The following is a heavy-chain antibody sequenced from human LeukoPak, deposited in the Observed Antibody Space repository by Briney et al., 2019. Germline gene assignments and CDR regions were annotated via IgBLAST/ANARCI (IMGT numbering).Heavy chain of an antibody. CDR3: ARAETAMAPFDY. CDR2: IYYSGST. D-gene: IGHD5-18*01. V-gene: IGHV4-59*01. Sequence: SKTLSLTCTVSGGSISSYYWSWIRQPPGKGLEWIGYIYYSGSTNYNPPLKSRVTISVDTSKKKFSLKLNSVTAADTAVYYCARAETAMAPFDYWGQGTLVTVSS. CDR1: GGSISSYY. J-gene: IGHJ4*02.